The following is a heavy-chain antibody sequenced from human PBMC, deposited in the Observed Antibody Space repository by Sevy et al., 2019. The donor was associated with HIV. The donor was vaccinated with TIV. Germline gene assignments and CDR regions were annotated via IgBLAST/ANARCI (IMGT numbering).Heavy chain of an antibody. V-gene: IGHV3-23*01. CDR2: ISGSGGST. J-gene: IGHJ4*02. CDR1: GFTFSSYA. Sequence: GGSLRLSCAASGFTFSSYAMSWVRQAPGKGLEWVSAISGSGGSTYYADSVKGRFTISRDNSKNTLYLQMNSLRAEDTAVYYCAKNCYDFWSGPVDYWGLGTLVTVSS. CDR3: AKNCYDFWSGPVDY. D-gene: IGHD3-3*01.